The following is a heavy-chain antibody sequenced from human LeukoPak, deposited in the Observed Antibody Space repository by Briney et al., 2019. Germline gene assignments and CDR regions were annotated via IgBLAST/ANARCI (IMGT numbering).Heavy chain of an antibody. J-gene: IGHJ4*02. D-gene: IGHD5-12*01. CDR3: VHGRYGGNLAY. CDR1: GFSPTTSGVG. V-gene: IGHV2-5*02. Sequence: SGPTLVNPTQTLTLTCTFSGFSPTTSGVGVGWIRQPPGKALEWLAFIYWDDDKHYRPSLKSRLTISKDTSKNQVVLTMTDMDLVDTATYYCVHGRYGGNLAYWGQGTRVTVSS. CDR2: IYWDDDK.